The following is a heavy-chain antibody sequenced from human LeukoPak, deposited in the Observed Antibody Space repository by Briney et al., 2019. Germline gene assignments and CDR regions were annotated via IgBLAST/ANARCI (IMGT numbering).Heavy chain of an antibody. CDR2: ISSSSNNI. Sequence: GWSLRLSCAASGFTFSTYTMNWVRQAPGKGLEWVSSISSSSNNINYADSVKGRFTISRDNAMNSVHLQMNSLRVEDTAVCYCARGYQRPDYWGQGTLITVSS. CDR1: GFTFSTYT. D-gene: IGHD2-2*01. CDR3: ARGYQRPDY. J-gene: IGHJ4*02. V-gene: IGHV3-21*01.